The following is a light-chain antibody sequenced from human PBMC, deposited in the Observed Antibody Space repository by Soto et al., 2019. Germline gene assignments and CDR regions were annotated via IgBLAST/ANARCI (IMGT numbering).Light chain of an antibody. CDR2: DAS. CDR3: HQRSNSLT. V-gene: IGKV3-11*01. J-gene: IGKJ4*01. Sequence: EIVLTQSPATLSLSPGERATLSCRASQSVSSYLAWYQQKPGQAPRLLIYDASNRATGIPARFSGSVSGTDFTLTITSLEPEDSAVYYCHQRSNSLTFGGGTKVEIK. CDR1: QSVSSY.